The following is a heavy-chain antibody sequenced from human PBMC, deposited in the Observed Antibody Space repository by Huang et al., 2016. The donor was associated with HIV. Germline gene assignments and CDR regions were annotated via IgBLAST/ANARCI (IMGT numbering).Heavy chain of an antibody. Sequence: EVQLVESGGGLVQPGTSLRLSCAASGFTFGDFIMNWVRQAQGNGLEWISYISSSSNSKRYADSVKGRFTISRDNARNSLYLQLKSLRVEDTAVYYCARESCSGGTCYLFDFWGQGVLVTVSS. CDR2: ISSSSNSK. CDR1: GFTFGDFI. V-gene: IGHV3-48*04. CDR3: ARESCSGGTCYLFDF. J-gene: IGHJ4*02. D-gene: IGHD2-15*01.